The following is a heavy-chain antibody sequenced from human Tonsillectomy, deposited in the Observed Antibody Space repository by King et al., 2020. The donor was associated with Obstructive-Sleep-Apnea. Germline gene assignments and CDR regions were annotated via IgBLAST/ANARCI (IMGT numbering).Heavy chain of an antibody. CDR2: IRHDGSNS. CDR3: AKDSGTESSFLYYYAMDV. V-gene: IGHV3-30*02. CDR1: GFTFSSYG. D-gene: IGHD2/OR15-2a*01. J-gene: IGHJ6*02. Sequence: VQLVESGGGVVQPGRSLRLSCAASGFTFSSYGMHWVRQAPGKGLEWVTFIRHDGSNSFYADSVKGRFTVSRDNSKNMMYFQMNSLRAEDTAVYYCAKDSGTESSFLYYYAMDVWGQGTTVTVSS.